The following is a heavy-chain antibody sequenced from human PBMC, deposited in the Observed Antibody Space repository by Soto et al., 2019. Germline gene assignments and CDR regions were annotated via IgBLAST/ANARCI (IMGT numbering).Heavy chain of an antibody. V-gene: IGHV4-34*01. CDR3: ATRDDYGDYYYGMDV. CDR2: INHSGST. Sequence: SETLSLNCAVYGGSFSGYYWSWIRQPPGKGLEWIGEINHSGSTNYNPSFKSRVTISVDTSKNQFSLELSSVTAADTAVYYCATRDDYGDYYYGMDVWGQGTTVTVSS. J-gene: IGHJ6*02. CDR1: GGSFSGYY. D-gene: IGHD4-17*01.